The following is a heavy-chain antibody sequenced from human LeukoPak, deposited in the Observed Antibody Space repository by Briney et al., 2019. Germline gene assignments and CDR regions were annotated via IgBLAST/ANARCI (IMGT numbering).Heavy chain of an antibody. CDR1: GFTFITYN. V-gene: IGHV3-48*01. CDR2: IGSGSVTI. D-gene: IGHD4-17*01. CDR3: ARTRGYGDYSTDY. J-gene: IGHJ4*02. Sequence: PGGSLSLSCAASGFTFITYNMNGVGRVPGRGLERVSYIGSGSVTIYYADSVKGRFTISRDNAKNSLYLQMNSLRAEDTAVYYCARTRGYGDYSTDYWGQGTLVTVSS.